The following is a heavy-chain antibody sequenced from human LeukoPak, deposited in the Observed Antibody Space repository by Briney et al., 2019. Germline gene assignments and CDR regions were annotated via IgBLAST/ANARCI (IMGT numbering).Heavy chain of an antibody. Sequence: SETLSLTCTVSGGSISIDTFYWGWIRQPPGKGLEWIGSIYYSGNTYYNPSVETRATISVDTSKNQFSLKLSSATAADTAVYYCARVLRPMASQYYFDYWGQGTLVTVSS. J-gene: IGHJ4*02. CDR2: IYYSGNT. V-gene: IGHV4-39*07. D-gene: IGHD3-10*01. CDR3: ARVLRPMASQYYFDY. CDR1: GGSISIDTFY.